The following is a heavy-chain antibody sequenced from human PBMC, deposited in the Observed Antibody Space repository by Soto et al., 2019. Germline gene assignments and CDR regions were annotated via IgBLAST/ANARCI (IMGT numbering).Heavy chain of an antibody. CDR3: ASDSDCNGGNCPMGAVDM. Sequence: PGESLKISCKGSGYGFIIHWVSWLRQMPGKALEWVGFIYPGNSNNMYSPSFQGHVTISADTALSTTYLQWDTLKPSDTAMYFCASDSDCNGGNCPMGAVDMWSQGTMV. D-gene: IGHD2-15*01. J-gene: IGHJ3*02. CDR2: IYPGNSNN. V-gene: IGHV5-51*01. CDR1: GYGFIIHW.